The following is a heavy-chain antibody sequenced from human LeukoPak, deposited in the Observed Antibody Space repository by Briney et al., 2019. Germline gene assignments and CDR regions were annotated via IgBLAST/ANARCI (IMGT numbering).Heavy chain of an antibody. CDR2: FDPEDGET. J-gene: IGHJ3*02. D-gene: IGHD1-26*01. CDR1: GYTLTELS. CDR3: ATGPSGKSHSRDAFDI. V-gene: IGHV1-24*01. Sequence: ASVKVSCKVSGYTLTELSMHWVRRAPGKGLEWMGGFDPEDGETIYAQKFQGRVTMTEDTSTDTAYMELSSLRSEDTAVYYCATGPSGKSHSRDAFDIWGQGTMVTVSS.